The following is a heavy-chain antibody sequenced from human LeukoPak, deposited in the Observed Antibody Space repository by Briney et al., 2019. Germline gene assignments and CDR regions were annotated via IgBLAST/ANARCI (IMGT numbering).Heavy chain of an antibody. CDR3: ARGYIAADDNS. CDR2: INPNNGDT. D-gene: IGHD6-13*01. V-gene: IGHV1-2*02. Sequence: ASVKVSCKASGYTFTGYYIQWVRQAPGQGLEYMGWINPNNGDTNYEPKFQGRVTMTRDTSINTAYMELSRLGSDDTAVYFCARGYIAADDNSWGQGTLVTVSS. CDR1: GYTFTGYY. J-gene: IGHJ5*02.